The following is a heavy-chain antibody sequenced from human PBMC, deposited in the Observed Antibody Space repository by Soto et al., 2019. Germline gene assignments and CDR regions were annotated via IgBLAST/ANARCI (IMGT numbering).Heavy chain of an antibody. V-gene: IGHV3-73*01. D-gene: IGHD3-22*01. CDR3: TGSRNYYDSSGYYYEDY. Sequence: EVQLVESGGGLVQPGGSLKLSCAASGFTFSGSAKHWVRQASGKGLEWVGRIRSKANSYATAYAASVKGRFTISRDDSKNTAYLQMNSLKTEDTAVYYCTGSRNYYDSSGYYYEDYWGQGTLVTVSS. CDR1: GFTFSGSA. J-gene: IGHJ4*02. CDR2: IRSKANSYAT.